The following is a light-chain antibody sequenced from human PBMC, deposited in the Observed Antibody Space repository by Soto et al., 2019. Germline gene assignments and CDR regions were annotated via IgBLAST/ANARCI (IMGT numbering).Light chain of an antibody. J-gene: IGKJ1*01. CDR1: QSVSSSY. V-gene: IGKV3-20*01. CDR2: GAS. Sequence: WTQYPRTRSVYRGEGATLSRRASQSVSSSYLAWYQQKPGQAPRLLIYGASSRATGIPDRFSGSGSGTDFNLTSSRLEPDDFAAHSXXEYPSXAPGRFAQGTKVDIK. CDR3: XEYPSXAPGR.